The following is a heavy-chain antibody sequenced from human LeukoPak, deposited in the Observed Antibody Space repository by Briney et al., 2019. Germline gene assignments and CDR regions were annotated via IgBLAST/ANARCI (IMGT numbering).Heavy chain of an antibody. CDR1: GGSFSGYY. Sequence: SETLSLNCAVYGGSFSGYYWTWIRQPPGKGLEWIGYIYYSGSTNYNPSLKSRVTISVDTSKNQFSLRLSSVTAADTAVYYCARGRYCSSTSCYEWWFDPWGQGTLVTVSS. J-gene: IGHJ5*02. D-gene: IGHD2-2*01. V-gene: IGHV4-59*01. CDR2: IYYSGST. CDR3: ARGRYCSSTSCYEWWFDP.